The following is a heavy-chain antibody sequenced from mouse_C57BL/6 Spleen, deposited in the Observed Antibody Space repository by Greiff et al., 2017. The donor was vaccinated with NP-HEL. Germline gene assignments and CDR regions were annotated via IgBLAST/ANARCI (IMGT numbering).Heavy chain of an antibody. CDR3: ARWDYGSSSYYFDY. J-gene: IGHJ2*01. D-gene: IGHD1-1*01. CDR2: IYPRSGNT. Sequence: QVHVKQSGAELARPGASVKLSCKASGYTFTSYGISWVKQRTGQGLEWIGEIYPRSGNTYYNEKFKGKATLTADKSSSTAYMELRSLTSEDSAVYFCARWDYGSSSYYFDYWGQGTTLTVSS. V-gene: IGHV1-81*01. CDR1: GYTFTSYG.